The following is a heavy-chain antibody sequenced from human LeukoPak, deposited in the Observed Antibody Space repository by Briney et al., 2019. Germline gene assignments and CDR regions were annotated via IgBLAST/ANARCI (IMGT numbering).Heavy chain of an antibody. Sequence: SETLSLTCTVSGGSISSYYWSWIRQPPGKGLEWIGYIYYSGSTNYNPSLKSRVTISVDTSKNQFSLKLSSVTAADTAVYYCARGEYYDSSGYQDYYMDVWGKGTTVTISS. D-gene: IGHD3-22*01. V-gene: IGHV4-59*01. CDR3: ARGEYYDSSGYQDYYMDV. CDR1: GGSISSYY. CDR2: IYYSGST. J-gene: IGHJ6*03.